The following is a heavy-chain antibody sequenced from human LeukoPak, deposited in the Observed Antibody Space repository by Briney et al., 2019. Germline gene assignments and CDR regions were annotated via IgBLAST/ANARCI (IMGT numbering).Heavy chain of an antibody. CDR2: INHSGST. CDR1: DGSFSGYY. D-gene: IGHD6-6*01. Sequence: PSETLSLTCAVYDGSFSGYYWSWIRQPPGKGLEWIGEINHSGSTNYNPSLKSRVTISVDTSKNQFSLKLSSVTAADTAVYYCARGPGEEVAARLGYYYMDVWGKGTTVTVSS. V-gene: IGHV4-34*01. J-gene: IGHJ6*03. CDR3: ARGPGEEVAARLGYYYMDV.